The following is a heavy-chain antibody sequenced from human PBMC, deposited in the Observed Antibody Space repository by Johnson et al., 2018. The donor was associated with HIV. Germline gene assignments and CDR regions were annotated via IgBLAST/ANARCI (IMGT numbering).Heavy chain of an antibody. J-gene: IGHJ3*02. D-gene: IGHD6-6*01. Sequence: QVQLVESGGGVVQPGGSLRLSCAASGFTFSSYGMHWVRQAPGKGLEWVAFIRYDGSNKYYADSVKGRFTISRDNSKNTLYLQMNSLRAEDTAVYYCARASSRAARGADAFDIWGQGTMVTVSS. CDR2: IRYDGSNK. CDR3: ARASSRAARGADAFDI. CDR1: GFTFSSYG. V-gene: IGHV3-30*02.